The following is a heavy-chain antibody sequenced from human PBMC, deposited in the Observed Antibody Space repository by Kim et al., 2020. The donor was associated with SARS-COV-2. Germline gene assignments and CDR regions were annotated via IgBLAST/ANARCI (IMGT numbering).Heavy chain of an antibody. D-gene: IGHD6-13*01. CDR2: ISYDGSNK. Sequence: GGSLRLSCAASGFTFSSYGMHWVRQAPGKGLEWVAVISYDGSNKYYADSVKGRFTISRDNSKNTLYLQMNSLRAEDTAVYYCAKDWEYSSSWVDYWGQGTLVTVSS. V-gene: IGHV3-30*18. CDR1: GFTFSSYG. J-gene: IGHJ4*02. CDR3: AKDWEYSSSWVDY.